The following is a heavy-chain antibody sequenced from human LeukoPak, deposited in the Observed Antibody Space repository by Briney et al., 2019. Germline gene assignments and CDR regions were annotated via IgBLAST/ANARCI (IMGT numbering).Heavy chain of an antibody. CDR2: IYYSGST. D-gene: IGHD7-27*01. Sequence: SETLSLTCTVSGGSISSYYWSWIRQPPGKGLEWIGYIYYSGSTNYNPSLKSRVTISVDTSKNQFSLKLSSVTAADTAVYYCARAELGGHFDYWGQGTLVTVSS. CDR1: GGSISSYY. CDR3: ARAELGGHFDY. J-gene: IGHJ4*02. V-gene: IGHV4-59*01.